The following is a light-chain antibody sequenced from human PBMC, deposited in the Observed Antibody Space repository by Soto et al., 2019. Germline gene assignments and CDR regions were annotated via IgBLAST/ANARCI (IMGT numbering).Light chain of an antibody. V-gene: IGKV3-20*01. J-gene: IGKJ3*01. CDR2: GAS. Sequence: EIVLTQSPGTLSLSPGERATLSCRASQSVSSSYLAWYQQKPGQAPRLLIYGASSRATGIPDRFSGSGSGTDFTLTISRLEPEDFATYYCQHSYTFSFGPGTNVDFK. CDR1: QSVSSSY. CDR3: QHSYTFS.